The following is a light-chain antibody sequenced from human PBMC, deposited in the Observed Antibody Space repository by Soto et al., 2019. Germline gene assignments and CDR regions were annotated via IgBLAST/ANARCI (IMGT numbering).Light chain of an antibody. V-gene: IGLV1-47*01. CDR3: EAWDDSLSGHV. Sequence: QSVLTQPPSASGTPGQTVTISCSGSRSNIGNNYVCWYQQLPGAAPKLLIYRNTQRPSGVPDRFSGSKSGTAASLAISGLRSEDEADYFCEAWDDSLSGHVFATGTKVTVL. J-gene: IGLJ1*01. CDR2: RNT. CDR1: RSNIGNNY.